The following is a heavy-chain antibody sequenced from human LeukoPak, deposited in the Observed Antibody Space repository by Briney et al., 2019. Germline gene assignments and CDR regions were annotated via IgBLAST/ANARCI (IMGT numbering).Heavy chain of an antibody. CDR1: GFTFSSYS. Sequence: GGPLRLSCAASGFTFSSYSMNWVRQAPGKGLEWVSSISSSSSYIYYADSVKGRFTISRDNAKNSLYLQMNSLRAEDTAVYYCARGGGTNYYGSGSYPYYFDYWGQGTLVTVSS. J-gene: IGHJ4*02. CDR3: ARGGGTNYYGSGSYPYYFDY. CDR2: ISSSSSYI. D-gene: IGHD3-10*01. V-gene: IGHV3-21*01.